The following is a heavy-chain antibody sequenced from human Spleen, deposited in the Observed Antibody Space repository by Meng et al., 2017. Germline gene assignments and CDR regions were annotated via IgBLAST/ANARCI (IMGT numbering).Heavy chain of an antibody. CDR2: IGWNSGRI. CDR3: AKETFSGWFYDAFDM. D-gene: IGHD6-19*01. J-gene: IGHJ3*02. CDR1: GFTFSSYA. V-gene: IGHV3-9*01. Sequence: GGSLRLSCAASGFTFSSYAMHWVRQAPGKGLEWVSGIGWNSGRIGYADSVKGRFTMSRDNTQSSLYLQMNSLRPEDTALYYCAKETFSGWFYDAFDMWGQGTMVTVSS.